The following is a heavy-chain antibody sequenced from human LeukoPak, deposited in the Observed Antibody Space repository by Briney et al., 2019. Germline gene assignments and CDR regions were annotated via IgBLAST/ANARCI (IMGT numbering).Heavy chain of an antibody. CDR2: IKEAGSEK. V-gene: IGHV3-7*01. CDR3: ARGQYPLP. CDR1: GFTFSYYW. Sequence: GGSLRLSCAASGFTFSYYWMTWVRQAPGKGLEWVANIKEAGSEKNYVDSVKGRFTISRDNAKDSLYLQMNSLRAEDTAVYYCARGQYPLPWGQGTLVTVSS. D-gene: IGHD2-2*01. J-gene: IGHJ5*02.